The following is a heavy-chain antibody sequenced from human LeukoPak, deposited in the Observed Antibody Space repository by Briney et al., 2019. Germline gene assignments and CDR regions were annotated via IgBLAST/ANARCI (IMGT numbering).Heavy chain of an antibody. Sequence: PSETLSLTCTVSGGSISSYYWSWIRQPPGKGLEWIGYIYYSGSTNYNPSLKSRVTISVDTSKNQFSLKLSSVTAADTAVYYCTRDRELGWWGQGTLVIVSS. J-gene: IGHJ4*02. D-gene: IGHD6-19*01. CDR2: IYYSGST. V-gene: IGHV4-59*12. CDR1: GGSISSYY. CDR3: TRDRELGW.